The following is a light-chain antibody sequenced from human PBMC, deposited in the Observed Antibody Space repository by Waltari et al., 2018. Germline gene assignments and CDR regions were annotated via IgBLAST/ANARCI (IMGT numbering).Light chain of an antibody. CDR1: QSVSSSF. CDR2: GAS. CDR3: QQYGTSPT. Sequence: DIVLTQSPYTLSLSPGERATLSCRASQSVSSSFLVWYQQKPAQAPRLLMYGASNRATGIPARFSGSGSGTEFTLTISRLEPDDFAVYYCQQYGTSPTFGQGTRLDIK. J-gene: IGKJ5*01. V-gene: IGKV3-20*01.